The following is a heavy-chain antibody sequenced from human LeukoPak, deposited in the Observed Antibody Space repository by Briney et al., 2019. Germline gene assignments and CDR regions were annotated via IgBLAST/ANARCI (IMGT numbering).Heavy chain of an antibody. V-gene: IGHV3-7*01. CDR3: ARDSERSRDY. CDR2: IKQDGSDK. D-gene: IGHD1-14*01. Sequence: GGSLRLSCAAPGFTFSSYWMTWVRQAPGKGLEWVANIKQDGSDKNYVDSVKGRFTISRDNAKNSLYLQMSSLRAEDTAVYYCARDSERSRDYWGQGTLVTVSS. CDR1: GFTFSSYW. J-gene: IGHJ4*02.